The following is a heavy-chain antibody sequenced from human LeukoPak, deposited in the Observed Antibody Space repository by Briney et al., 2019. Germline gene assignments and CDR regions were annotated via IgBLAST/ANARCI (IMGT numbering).Heavy chain of an antibody. CDR3: ARVVVPAAMPYYYYYYGMDV. J-gene: IGHJ6*02. CDR1: GFTFSSYW. V-gene: IGHV3-74*01. D-gene: IGHD2-2*01. Sequence: GGSLRLSCAASGFTFSSYWMHWVRQAPGKGLVWVSRINSDGSGTSYADSVKGRFTISRDNAKNTLYLQMNSLRAEDTAVYYCARVVVPAAMPYYYYYYGMDVWGQGTTVTVSS. CDR2: INSDGSGT.